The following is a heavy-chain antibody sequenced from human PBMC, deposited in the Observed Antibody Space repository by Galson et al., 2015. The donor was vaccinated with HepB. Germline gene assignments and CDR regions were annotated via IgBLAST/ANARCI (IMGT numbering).Heavy chain of an antibody. CDR2: MNPNSGNT. V-gene: IGHV1-8*01. Sequence: SVKVSCKASGYTFTSYDINWVRQATGQGLEWMGWMNPNSGNTGYAQKFQGRVTMTRNTSISTAYMELSSLRSEDTAVYYCARAYDYIWGSYHSFDYWGQGTLVAVSS. J-gene: IGHJ4*02. CDR1: GYTFTSYD. D-gene: IGHD3-16*02. CDR3: ARAYDYIWGSYHSFDY.